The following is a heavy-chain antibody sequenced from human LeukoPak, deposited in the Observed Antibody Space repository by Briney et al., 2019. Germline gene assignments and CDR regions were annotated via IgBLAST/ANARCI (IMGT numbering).Heavy chain of an antibody. Sequence: GGSLRLSCAASGFTFSNFWMSWVRQAPGKGLEWVANIKVDGSEKYYVDSVKGRFTISRDNAENSLYLQMNSLRAEDTAVYYCARSSYSSSSSVWGQGTMVTVSS. D-gene: IGHD6-6*01. CDR3: ARSSYSSSSSV. CDR2: IKVDGSEK. V-gene: IGHV3-7*03. CDR1: GFTFSNFW. J-gene: IGHJ3*01.